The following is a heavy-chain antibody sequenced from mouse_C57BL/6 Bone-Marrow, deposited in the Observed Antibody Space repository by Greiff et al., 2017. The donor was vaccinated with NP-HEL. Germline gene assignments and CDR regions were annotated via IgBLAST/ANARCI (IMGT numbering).Heavy chain of an antibody. CDR3: TLSTMVTTSDY. V-gene: IGHV14-4*01. CDR2: IDPENGDT. J-gene: IGHJ2*01. Sequence: VQLQQSGAELVRSGASVKLSCTASGFNIKDDYMHWVKQRPEQGLEWIGWIDPENGDTEYASKFQGKATITADTSSNTAYLQLSSLTSEDTAVYYCTLSTMVTTSDYWGQGTTLTVSS. D-gene: IGHD2-2*01. CDR1: GFNIKDDY.